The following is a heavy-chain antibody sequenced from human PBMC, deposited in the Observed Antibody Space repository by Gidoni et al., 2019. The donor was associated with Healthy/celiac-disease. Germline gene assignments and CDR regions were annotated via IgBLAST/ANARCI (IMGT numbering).Heavy chain of an antibody. CDR3: ARAFRGAMVRGVISYYGMDV. V-gene: IGHV4-59*01. CDR2: IYYSGST. CDR1: GGSISSYY. Sequence: QVQLQESGPGLVKPSETLSLTCTVPGGSISSYYWSWIRQPPGKGLEWIGYIYYSGSTNYNPSLKSRVTISVDTSKNQFSLKLSSVTAADTAVYYCARAFRGAMVRGVISYYGMDVWGQGTTVTVSS. D-gene: IGHD3-10*01. J-gene: IGHJ6*02.